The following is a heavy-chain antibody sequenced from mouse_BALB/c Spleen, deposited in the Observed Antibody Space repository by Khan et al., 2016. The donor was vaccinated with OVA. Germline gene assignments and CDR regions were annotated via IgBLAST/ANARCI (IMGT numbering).Heavy chain of an antibody. CDR1: GYTFTSYR. J-gene: IGHJ3*01. CDR3: ARREKYGYDPSWFAY. CDR2: INPSDSET. D-gene: IGHD2-2*01. V-gene: IGHV1-61*01. Sequence: VQLQQPGAELVRPGASVKLSCKASGYTFTSYRMNWVRQRPGQGLDWIGKINPSDSETHYNQMFKDKATLTVDKSSGTAYMQLSSLTSEDSAVYYCARREKYGYDPSWFAYWGQGTLVTVSA.